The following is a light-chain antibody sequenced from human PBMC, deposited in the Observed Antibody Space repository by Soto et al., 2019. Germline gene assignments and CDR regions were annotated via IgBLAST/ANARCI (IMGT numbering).Light chain of an antibody. CDR3: CSYAGTTTLL. CDR1: SSNIGAGYD. V-gene: IGLV1-40*01. Sequence: QSVLTQPPSVSGAPGQRVTISCTGSSSNIGAGYDVHWYQQLPGTAPKLLIYGNSNRPSGVPDRFSGSKFGTSASLAITGLQAEDEADYFCCSYAGTTTLLFGGGTKLTVL. CDR2: GNS. J-gene: IGLJ2*01.